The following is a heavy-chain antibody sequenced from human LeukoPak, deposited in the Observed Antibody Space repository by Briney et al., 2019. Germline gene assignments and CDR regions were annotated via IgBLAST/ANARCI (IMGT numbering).Heavy chain of an antibody. CDR2: IFYSGGS. Sequence: SGTLSLTCTVSGGSVSSYYWTWIRQPPGKGLEWIGYIFYSGGSNYNPSLKSRVTISVDTSKNHFSLKLSSVTAADTAVYYCARLGSTFDIWGQGTMVTVSS. J-gene: IGHJ3*02. D-gene: IGHD2-2*01. V-gene: IGHV4-59*08. CDR1: GGSVSSYY. CDR3: ARLGSTFDI.